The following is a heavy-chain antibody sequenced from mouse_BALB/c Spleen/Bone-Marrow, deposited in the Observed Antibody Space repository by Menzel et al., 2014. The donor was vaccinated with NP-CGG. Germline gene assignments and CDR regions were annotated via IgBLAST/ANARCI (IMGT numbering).Heavy chain of an antibody. CDR2: IYWDDDK. CDR3: ARRYYYGSSPFAY. V-gene: IGHV8-12*01. Sequence: VKLVESGPGILQPSQPLSLTCSFSGFSLSTSGMGVSWIRQPSGKGLEWLAHIYWDDDKRYNPSLKSRLTISKDTSRNQVFLKITSVDTADTATYYCARRYYYGSSPFAYWGQGTLVTVSA. D-gene: IGHD1-1*01. J-gene: IGHJ3*01. CDR1: GFSLSTSGMG.